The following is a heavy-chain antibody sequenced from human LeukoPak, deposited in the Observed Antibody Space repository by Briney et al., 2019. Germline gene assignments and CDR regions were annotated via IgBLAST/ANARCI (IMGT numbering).Heavy chain of an antibody. CDR3: ARGYSSSWIGGY. J-gene: IGHJ4*02. CDR1: GYTFTGYY. CDR2: INPKSGGT. Sequence: GASVKVSCKASGYTFTGYYMHWVRQAPGQGLEWMGWINPKSGGTNNAHKFHGRVTMTRDTSISTAYMELSRLRSDDTAVYYCARGYSSSWIGGYWGQGTLVTVSS. D-gene: IGHD6-13*01. V-gene: IGHV1-2*02.